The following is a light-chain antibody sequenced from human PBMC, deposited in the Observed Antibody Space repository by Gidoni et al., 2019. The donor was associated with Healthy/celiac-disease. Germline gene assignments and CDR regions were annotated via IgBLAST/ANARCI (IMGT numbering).Light chain of an antibody. CDR3: SSYTSSSYWV. J-gene: IGLJ3*02. CDR1: SSDVGGYNY. CDR2: DVS. V-gene: IGLV2-14*03. Sequence: QYALTQPASVSGSPGQSITISCTGTSSDVGGYNYVSWYQQHPGKAPKLMIYDVSNRPSGVSNRFSGSKSGNTASLTISGLQAEDEADYYCSSYTSSSYWVFGGGTKLTVL.